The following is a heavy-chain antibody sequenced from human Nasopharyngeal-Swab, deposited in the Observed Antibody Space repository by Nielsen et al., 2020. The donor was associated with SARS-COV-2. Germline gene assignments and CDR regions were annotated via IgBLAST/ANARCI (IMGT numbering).Heavy chain of an antibody. CDR3: AKGGYGGNSATYDY. J-gene: IGHJ4*02. D-gene: IGHD4-23*01. V-gene: IGHV3-43*01. CDR1: GFTFDDYT. CDR2: VSWDGGST. Sequence: ESLEISCAASGFTFDDYTMHWVRQAPGKGLEWVSLVSWDGGSTYYADSVKGRFTISRDNSKNSLYLQMNSLRTEDTALYYCAKGGYGGNSATYDYWGQGTLVTVSS.